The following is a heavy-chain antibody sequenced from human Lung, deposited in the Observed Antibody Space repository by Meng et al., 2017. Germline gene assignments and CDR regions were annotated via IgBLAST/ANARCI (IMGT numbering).Heavy chain of an antibody. CDR3: AKDVSSFGDSGDGLEYYFEY. J-gene: IGHJ4*02. CDR1: GFMFDNYA. V-gene: IGHV3-43D*03. CDR2: ISWDGGFT. D-gene: IGHD4-17*01. Sequence: GGSLRLSCAASGFMFDNYAIHWVRQPPGKGLEWVSLISWDGGFTNYAESVKGRFTISRDNSKNSLYLQMHSLRVEDTAVYYCAKDVSSFGDSGDGLEYYFEYWGRGTLVTVS.